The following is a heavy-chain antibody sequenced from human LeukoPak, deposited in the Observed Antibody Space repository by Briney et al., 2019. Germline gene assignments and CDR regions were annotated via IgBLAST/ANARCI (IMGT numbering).Heavy chain of an antibody. J-gene: IGHJ4*02. CDR3: ARSPSLYCSSTSCYLWKYYFDY. V-gene: IGHV1-18*01. D-gene: IGHD2-2*01. CDR2: ISAYNGNT. CDR1: GYTFTSYG. Sequence: ASVKASCKASGYTFTSYGISWVRQAPGQGLEWMGWISAYNGNTNYAQKLQGRVTMTTDTSTSTAYMELRSLRSDDTAVYYCARSPSLYCSSTSCYLWKYYFDYWGQGTLVTVSS.